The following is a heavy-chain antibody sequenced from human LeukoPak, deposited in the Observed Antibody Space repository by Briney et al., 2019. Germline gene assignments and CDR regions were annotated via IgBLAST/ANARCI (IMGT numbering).Heavy chain of an antibody. CDR2: INPNSGGT. D-gene: IGHD1-1*01. CDR3: ARGGNWSPYGMDV. Sequence: ASVKVSCKASGYTFTSYDINWVRQATGQGLEWMGWINPNSGGTNYAQKFQGRVTMTRDTSISTAYMDLSRLRSDDTAVYYCARGGNWSPYGMDVWGQGTTVTVSS. J-gene: IGHJ6*02. CDR1: GYTFTSYD. V-gene: IGHV1-2*02.